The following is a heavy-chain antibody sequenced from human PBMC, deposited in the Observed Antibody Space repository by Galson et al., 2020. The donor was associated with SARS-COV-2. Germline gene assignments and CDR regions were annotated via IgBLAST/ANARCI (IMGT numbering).Heavy chain of an antibody. J-gene: IGHJ4*02. CDR2: IYWDDDK. CDR1: GFSLSTSAVG. Sequence: KMSGPTLANPTQTLTQTCTFSGFSLSTSAVGVAWIRQSPEKTLEWLAVIYWDDDKRYSPSLRNRLSIMKDTSKRQVVLIMTNMDPVDTGTYYCAHRRRGRLTGWDQSYFDYWGQGTLATVSS. V-gene: IGHV2-5*02. D-gene: IGHD3-9*01. CDR3: AHRRRGRLTGWDQSYFDY.